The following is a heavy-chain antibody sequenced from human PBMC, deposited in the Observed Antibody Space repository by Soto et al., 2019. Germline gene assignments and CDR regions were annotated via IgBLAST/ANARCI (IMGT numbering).Heavy chain of an antibody. CDR1: GFSFSSYD. Sequence: GGSLRLSCVAPGFSFSSYDMSWVRQAPGKGLEWVSFIIGNSGTTYYADSVKGRFTISRDNSKNTLYLQMSRLGAEDTAAYYCAKGSTYSFYFDHWGQGTLVTVSS. V-gene: IGHV3-23*01. D-gene: IGHD5-18*01. CDR2: IIGNSGTT. J-gene: IGHJ4*01. CDR3: AKGSTYSFYFDH.